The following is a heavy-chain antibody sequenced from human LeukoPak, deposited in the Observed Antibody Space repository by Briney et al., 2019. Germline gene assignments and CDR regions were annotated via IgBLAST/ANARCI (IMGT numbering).Heavy chain of an antibody. CDR2: IKQDGGEK. D-gene: IGHD3-3*01. CDR3: ARDRNTDFWSGYYTNYFDY. V-gene: IGHV3-7*01. CDR1: GFIFSNYW. J-gene: IGHJ4*02. Sequence: PGRSLRLSCAASGFIFSNYWMTWVRHAPGKGLEWVATIKQDGGEKYYVDSVKGRFTISRDNAKNSLSLQMSSLRAEDTAVYYCARDRNTDFWSGYYTNYFDYWGQGTLVIVSS.